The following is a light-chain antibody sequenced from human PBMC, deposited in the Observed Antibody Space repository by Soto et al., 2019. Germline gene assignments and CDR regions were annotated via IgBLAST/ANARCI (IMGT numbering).Light chain of an antibody. J-gene: IGLJ1*01. CDR3: AAWYDSLNGYV. Sequence: QSVLTQPPSASGTPGQRVTISCSGGSSNIGSNAVNWYRQLPGTAPKLLIHRNNQRPSGVPDRFSGSKSGTSASLAISGLQSEDEADYYCAAWYDSLNGYVFGTGTKLTVL. V-gene: IGLV1-44*01. CDR2: RNN. CDR1: SSNIGSNA.